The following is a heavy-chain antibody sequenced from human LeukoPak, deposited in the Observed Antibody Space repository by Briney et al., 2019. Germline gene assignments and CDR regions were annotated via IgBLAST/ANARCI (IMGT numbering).Heavy chain of an antibody. Sequence: GGSLRLSCAASGLTFSSYTMNWVRQAPGKGLEWVSSISTKSNIYYADSVKGRFTISRDNTKNSLYLQMNSLRAEDTAVYYCAREESSSSGYYFDYWGQGTLVTVSS. V-gene: IGHV3-21*01. CDR2: ISTKSNI. CDR3: AREESSSSGYYFDY. CDR1: GLTFSSYT. D-gene: IGHD2-2*01. J-gene: IGHJ4*02.